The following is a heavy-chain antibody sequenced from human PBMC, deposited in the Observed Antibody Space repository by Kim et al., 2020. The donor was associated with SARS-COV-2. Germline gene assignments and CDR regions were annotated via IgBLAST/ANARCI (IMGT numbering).Heavy chain of an antibody. CDR2: ISYDGSNK. J-gene: IGHJ4*02. CDR1: GFTFSSYG. Sequence: GGSLRLSCVASGFTFSSYGMHWVRQAPGKGLEWVAVISYDGSNKYYADSVKGRFTISRDNSKNTLYLQMNSLRAEDTAVYYCANLEKYWGQGTLVTVSS. CDR3: ANLEKY. V-gene: IGHV3-30*18.